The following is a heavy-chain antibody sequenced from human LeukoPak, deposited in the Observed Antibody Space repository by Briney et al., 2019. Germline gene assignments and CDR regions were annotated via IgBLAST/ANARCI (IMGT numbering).Heavy chain of an antibody. V-gene: IGHV3-49*04. CDR1: GFTFGDYA. CDR2: IRSKAYGGTT. CDR3: TRDLQDYGDHYYYYGMDV. J-gene: IGHJ6*02. Sequence: GGSLRLSCTASGFTFGDYAMSWVRQAPGKGLEWVGFIRSKAYGGTTEYAASVKGRFTISRDDSKSIAYLQMNSLKTEDTAVYYCTRDLQDYGDHYYYYGMDVWGQGTTVTVSS. D-gene: IGHD4-17*01.